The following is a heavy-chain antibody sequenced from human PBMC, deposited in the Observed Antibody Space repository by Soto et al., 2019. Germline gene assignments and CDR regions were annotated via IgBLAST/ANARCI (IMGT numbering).Heavy chain of an antibody. CDR3: ARDGLFYDFWTGYTRYFDN. V-gene: IGHV3-7*03. D-gene: IGHD3-3*01. Sequence: EVQLVESGGGLVQPGGSLRLSCTASGFTFSNYWMSWVRQSPGKGLEWVANIREDGREKYYVDSVEGRFTISRDNAENSLSLQMNSLRADDTAVYYCARDGLFYDFWTGYTRYFDNWGRGTRVTVSS. CDR1: GFTFSNYW. J-gene: IGHJ4*02. CDR2: IREDGREK.